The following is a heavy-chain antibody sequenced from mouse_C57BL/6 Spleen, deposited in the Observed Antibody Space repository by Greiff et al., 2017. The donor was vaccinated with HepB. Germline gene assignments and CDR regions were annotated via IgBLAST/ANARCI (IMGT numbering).Heavy chain of an antibody. V-gene: IGHV1-53*01. J-gene: IGHJ4*01. Sequence: QVQLKESGTELVKPGASVKLSCKASGYTFTSYWMHWVKQRPGQGLEWIGNINPSNGGTNYNEKFKSKATLTVYKSSSTAYMQLSSLTSEDSAVYYCARGSLYYYGSSYDYAMDYWGQGTSVTVSS. CDR2: INPSNGGT. CDR1: GYTFTSYW. CDR3: ARGSLYYYGSSYDYAMDY. D-gene: IGHD1-1*01.